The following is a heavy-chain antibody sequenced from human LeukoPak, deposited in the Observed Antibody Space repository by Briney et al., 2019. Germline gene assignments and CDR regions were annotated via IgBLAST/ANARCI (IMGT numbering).Heavy chain of an antibody. J-gene: IGHJ4*02. CDR1: WFSVSNTY. CDR2: IYSGGNT. D-gene: IGHD2-21*02. CDR3: ARGTVTAPDY. Sequence: AGGSLRLSCAASWFSVSNTYMSWVRQAPGKGLEWVSIIYSGGNTYYADSVKGRFTISRDNSKNTLYLQMNRLRPEDTAVYYCARGTVTAPDYWGQGTLVTVSS. V-gene: IGHV3-53*01.